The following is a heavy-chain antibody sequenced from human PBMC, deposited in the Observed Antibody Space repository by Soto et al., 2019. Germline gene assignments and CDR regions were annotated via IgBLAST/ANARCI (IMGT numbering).Heavy chain of an antibody. D-gene: IGHD5-12*01. J-gene: IGHJ4*02. CDR3: ARLLVATIQGYFDS. CDR2: IYYRGST. V-gene: IGHV4-39*01. Sequence: SETLSLTCTVSGASISNGNYYWGWIRQPPGKGLEWIGSIYYRGSTYYNPSLKSRVTISVDTSKKQFSLKLSSVTAADTAVYYCARLLVATIQGYFDSWGQGTLVTVSS. CDR1: GASISNGNYY.